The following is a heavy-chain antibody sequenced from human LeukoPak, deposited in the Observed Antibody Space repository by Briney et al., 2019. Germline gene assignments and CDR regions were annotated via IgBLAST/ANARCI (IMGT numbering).Heavy chain of an antibody. V-gene: IGHV4-38-2*01. CDR1: GYSISSGYY. CDR3: ARGYFDWLVPFDY. Sequence: SETLSLTCAVSGYSISSGYYWGWIRQPPGKGLEWIGSIYHSGSTYYNPSLKSRVTISVDTSKNQFSLKLSSVTAADTAVYYCARGYFDWLVPFDYWGQGTLVTVSS. J-gene: IGHJ4*02. D-gene: IGHD3-9*01. CDR2: IYHSGST.